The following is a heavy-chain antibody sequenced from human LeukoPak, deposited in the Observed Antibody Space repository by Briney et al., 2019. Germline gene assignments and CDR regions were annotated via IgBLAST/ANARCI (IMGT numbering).Heavy chain of an antibody. CDR3: AKDQLYGDNGDY. CDR1: GFTFSSYA. V-gene: IGHV3-23*01. Sequence: GGSLRLSCAASGFTFSSYAMSWVRQAPGKGLEWVSAISGSGGNTYYADSVKGRFTISRDNSKNTLYLQMNSLRAEDTAVYYCAKDQLYGDNGDYWGQGTLVTVSS. D-gene: IGHD4-17*01. J-gene: IGHJ4*02. CDR2: ISGSGGNT.